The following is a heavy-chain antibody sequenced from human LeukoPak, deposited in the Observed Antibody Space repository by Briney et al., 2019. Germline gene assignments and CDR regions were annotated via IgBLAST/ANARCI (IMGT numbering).Heavy chain of an antibody. CDR3: ARDRHPAGDPYYFDY. V-gene: IGHV3-30-3*01. CDR2: ISYDGSNK. D-gene: IGHD3-16*01. Sequence: PGRSLRLSCAASGFTFSSYAMHWVRQAPGKGLEWVAVISYDGSNKYYADSVKGRFTISRDNSKNTLYLQMNSLRAEDTAVYYCARDRHPAGDPYYFDYWGQGTLVTVSS. J-gene: IGHJ4*02. CDR1: GFTFSSYA.